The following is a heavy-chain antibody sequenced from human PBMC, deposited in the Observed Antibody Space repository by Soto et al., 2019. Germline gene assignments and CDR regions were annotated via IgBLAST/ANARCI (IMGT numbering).Heavy chain of an antibody. V-gene: IGHV3-23*01. Sequence: WGSLRLSCAASGFTFSSYAMSWVRQAPGKGLEWVSAISGSGGSTYYADSVKGRFTISRDNSKNTLYLQMNSLRAEDTAVYYCAKDREQLALEGDAFDIWGQGTMVTVSS. CDR1: GFTFSSYA. J-gene: IGHJ3*02. CDR2: ISGSGGST. D-gene: IGHD6-6*01. CDR3: AKDREQLALEGDAFDI.